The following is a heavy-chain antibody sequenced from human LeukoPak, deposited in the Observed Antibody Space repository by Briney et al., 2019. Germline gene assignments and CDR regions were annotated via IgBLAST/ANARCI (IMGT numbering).Heavy chain of an antibody. CDR1: GGSFSGYY. D-gene: IGHD3-10*01. V-gene: IGHV4-34*01. Sequence: SETLSLTCAVYGGSFSGYYWSWIRQPPGKGLEWIGEINHSGSTNYNPSLKSRVTISVDTSKNQFSLKLSSVTAADTAVYYCTGGLWFGELSNPWGQGTLVTVSS. CDR2: INHSGST. J-gene: IGHJ5*02. CDR3: TGGLWFGELSNP.